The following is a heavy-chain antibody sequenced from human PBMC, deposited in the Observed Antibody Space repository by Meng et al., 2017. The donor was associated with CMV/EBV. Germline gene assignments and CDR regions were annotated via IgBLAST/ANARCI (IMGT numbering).Heavy chain of an antibody. CDR1: CSSYA. CDR2: ISYDGSNK. Sequence: CSSYAMHWVRQAPGKGLEWVAVISYDGSNKYYADSVKGRFTISRDNSKNTLYLQMNSLRAEDTAVYYCARDHDYGAYDFWSGGAIDYWGQGTLVTVSS. V-gene: IGHV3-30-3*01. D-gene: IGHD3-3*01. J-gene: IGHJ4*02. CDR3: ARDHDYGAYDFWSGGAIDY.